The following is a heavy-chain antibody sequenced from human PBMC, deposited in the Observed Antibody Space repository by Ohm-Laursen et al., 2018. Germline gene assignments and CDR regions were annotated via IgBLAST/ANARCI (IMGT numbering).Heavy chain of an antibody. V-gene: IGHV3-21*01. J-gene: IGHJ6*02. CDR1: GVTLSRHS. CDR2: IVVNSDVT. D-gene: IGHD4-17*01. Sequence: SLRLSCAASGVTLSRHSMNWVRQAPGKGLEWVSSIVVNSDVTYYGDSVKGRFTIARDDAQNSLHLQMDSLRAEDTAVYYCARSFAVTTFYYHGMDVWGQGTTVTVAS. CDR3: ARSFAVTTFYYHGMDV.